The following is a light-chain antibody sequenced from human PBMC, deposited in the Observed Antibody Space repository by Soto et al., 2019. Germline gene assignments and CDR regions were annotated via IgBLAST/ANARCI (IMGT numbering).Light chain of an antibody. CDR2: GAS. CDR3: QHYHSYPYT. V-gene: IGKV3-15*01. CDR1: QSVSSN. J-gene: IGKJ2*01. Sequence: EIVMTQSPATLSVSPGEAATLSCRASQSVSSNLAWYQQKPGRSPRLLIYGASSRATGIPARFSGSGSGTEFTLTISSLQSEDFATYYCQHYHSYPYTFGQGTKLEIK.